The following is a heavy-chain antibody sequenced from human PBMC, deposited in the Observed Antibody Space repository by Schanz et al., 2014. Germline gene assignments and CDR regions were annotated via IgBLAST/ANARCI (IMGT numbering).Heavy chain of an antibody. J-gene: IGHJ6*02. D-gene: IGHD3-10*01. Sequence: EVQLVESGGGLVQPGGSLRLSCTASGFTFSSYSMNWVRQAPGKGLEWVSALSEGGGGTHYADSVRGRFTISSDSSKNTLYLQMNSLRAEDTAVYYCAKDGPGGSGSYSADGGMDVWGQGTTVTVSS. CDR3: AKDGPGGSGSYSADGGMDV. CDR1: GFTFSSYS. CDR2: LSEGGGGT. V-gene: IGHV3-23*04.